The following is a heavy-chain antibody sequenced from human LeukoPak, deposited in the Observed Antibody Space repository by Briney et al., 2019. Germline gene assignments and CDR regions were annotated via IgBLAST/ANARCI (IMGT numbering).Heavy chain of an antibody. Sequence: PGGSLRLSCAASGFTFSSYAMSWVRQAPGKGLEWVSAISGSGGSTYYADSVKGRFTISRDNSKNTLYLQMNSLRAEDTAVYYCARDQRRYCSSTSCYVFDYWGQGTLVTVSS. CDR1: GFTFSSYA. CDR2: ISGSGGST. CDR3: ARDQRRYCSSTSCYVFDY. J-gene: IGHJ4*02. D-gene: IGHD2-2*01. V-gene: IGHV3-23*01.